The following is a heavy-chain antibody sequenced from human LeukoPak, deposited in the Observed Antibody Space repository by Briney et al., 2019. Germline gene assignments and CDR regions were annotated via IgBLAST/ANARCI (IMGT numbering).Heavy chain of an antibody. J-gene: IGHJ3*02. V-gene: IGHV3-43*02. CDR3: AKDNSFFASSSDAFDI. CDR2: ISGDGGST. D-gene: IGHD6-6*01. CDR1: EFTFEDYV. Sequence: GGVLRFSCAASEFTFEDYVMHWVRQPPGKGLGWVSLISGDGGSTYYADSVKGRFTISRDNSKNSLYLQMNSLRTEDTALYYCAKDNSFFASSSDAFDIWGQGTMVTVSS.